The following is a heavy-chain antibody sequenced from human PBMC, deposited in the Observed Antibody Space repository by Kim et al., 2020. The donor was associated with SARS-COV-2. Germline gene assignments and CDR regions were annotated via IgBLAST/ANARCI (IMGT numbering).Heavy chain of an antibody. Sequence: GGSLRLSCAASGFTFSSYAMSWVRQAPGKGLEWVSAISGSGGSTYYADSVKGRFTISRDNSKNTLYLQMNSLRAEDTAVYYCAKRPYAYDSSGYFVYWGQGTLVTVSS. CDR2: ISGSGGST. J-gene: IGHJ4*02. CDR1: GFTFSSYA. CDR3: AKRPYAYDSSGYFVY. D-gene: IGHD3-22*01. V-gene: IGHV3-23*01.